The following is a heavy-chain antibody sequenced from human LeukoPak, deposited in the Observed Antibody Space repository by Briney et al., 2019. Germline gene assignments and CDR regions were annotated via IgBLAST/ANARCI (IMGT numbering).Heavy chain of an antibody. CDR2: MYISGET. CDR3: ASGSQGVGNNY. V-gene: IGHV4-4*07. J-gene: IGHJ4*02. D-gene: IGHD4-23*01. Sequence: SETLSLTCTVSGGSISTYYWSWIRQPAGKALEWIGRMYISGETNYNPSLKSRVTVSLDTSKNHFSLKLNSVTAADTAVYFCASGSQGVGNNYWGQGTLVTVSS. CDR1: GGSISTYY.